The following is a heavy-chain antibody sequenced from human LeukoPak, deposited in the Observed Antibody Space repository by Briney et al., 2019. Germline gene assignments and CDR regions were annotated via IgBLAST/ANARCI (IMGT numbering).Heavy chain of an antibody. Sequence: GGSLRLSCAASGFTFSNSAMSWVRQAPGKALEWVSTLSGSGITTYYADSVKGRFTISRDNSKNTLYLQMNSLRAEDTAVYYCGKGIYSSGWSYFDYRGHGTLVTVSS. J-gene: IGHJ4*01. CDR1: GFTFSNSA. CDR2: LSGSGITT. CDR3: GKGIYSSGWSYFDY. D-gene: IGHD6-19*01. V-gene: IGHV3-23*01.